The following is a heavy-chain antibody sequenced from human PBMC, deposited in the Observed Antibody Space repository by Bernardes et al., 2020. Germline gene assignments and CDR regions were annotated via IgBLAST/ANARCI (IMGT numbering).Heavy chain of an antibody. V-gene: IGHV1-69*13. CDR2: IIPILGTA. D-gene: IGHD3-3*01. Sequence: SVKVSCKASGGTFSSYAISWVRQAPGQGLEWMGGIIPILGTANYAQKFQGRVTITADESTSTAYMELSSLRSEDTAVYYCATPRPGVVIPPGYYYGMDVWGQGTTVTVSS. J-gene: IGHJ6*02. CDR3: ATPRPGVVIPPGYYYGMDV. CDR1: GGTFSSYA.